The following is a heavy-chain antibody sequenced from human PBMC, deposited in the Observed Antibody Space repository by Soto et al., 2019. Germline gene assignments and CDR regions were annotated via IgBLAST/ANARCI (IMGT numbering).Heavy chain of an antibody. CDR3: ARKGDILTGYYSSPRPYYMDV. CDR1: GYTFTNYG. Sequence: ASVKVSCKASGYTFTNYGISWVRQAPGQGLEWMGWISPYNGNTNYAQKIQGRVTMTTDTSTSTTKMELRSLRTDDTVVYYCARKGDILTGYYSSPRPYYMDVWGKGTTVTVSS. D-gene: IGHD3-9*01. J-gene: IGHJ6*03. CDR2: ISPYNGNT. V-gene: IGHV1-18*01.